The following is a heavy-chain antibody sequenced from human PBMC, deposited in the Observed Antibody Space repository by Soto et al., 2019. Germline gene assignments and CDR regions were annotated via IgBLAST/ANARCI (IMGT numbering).Heavy chain of an antibody. CDR2: INHSGSS. J-gene: IGHJ4*02. Sequence: LSLTCGVSGGSFGGYYWSWIRQPPGKGLEWIGEINHSGSSNYNPSLKSRVTISIDTSKNQFSLKLTSVTAADTAVYYCASPSVDCGGDCYYFGHWGQGTLVTVSS. CDR1: GGSFGGYY. V-gene: IGHV4-34*01. CDR3: ASPSVDCGGDCYYFGH. D-gene: IGHD2-21*02.